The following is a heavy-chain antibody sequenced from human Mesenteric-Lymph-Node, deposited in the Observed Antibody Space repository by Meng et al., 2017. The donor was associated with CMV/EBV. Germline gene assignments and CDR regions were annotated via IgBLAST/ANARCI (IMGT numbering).Heavy chain of an antibody. Sequence: GESLKISCAVSGFNLNRYEMNWVRQAPGKGLEWVSVIYSGGSTYYADSVKGRFTISRDNSKNTLYLQMNSLRAEDTAVYYCARVYVGATNHFDYWGQGTLVTVSS. CDR2: IYSGGST. V-gene: IGHV3-53*01. CDR3: ARVYVGATNHFDY. D-gene: IGHD1-26*01. CDR1: GFNLNRYE. J-gene: IGHJ4*02.